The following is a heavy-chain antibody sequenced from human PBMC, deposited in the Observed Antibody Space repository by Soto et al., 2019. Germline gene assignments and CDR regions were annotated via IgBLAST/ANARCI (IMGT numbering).Heavy chain of an antibody. J-gene: IGHJ3*02. D-gene: IGHD6-19*01. CDR2: ISSSSSYI. CDR1: GFTFSSYS. CDR3: ARDREYSSGWSSTHAFDI. V-gene: IGHV3-21*01. Sequence: EVQLVESGGGLVKPGGSLRLSCAASGFTFSSYSMNWVRQAPGKGLEWVSSISSSSSYIYYADSVKGRFTISRDNAKNSLYLQMNSLRAEDTAVYYCARDREYSSGWSSTHAFDIWGQGTMVTVSS.